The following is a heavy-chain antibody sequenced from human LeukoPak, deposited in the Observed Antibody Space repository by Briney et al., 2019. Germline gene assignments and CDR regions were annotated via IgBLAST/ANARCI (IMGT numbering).Heavy chain of an antibody. CDR2: VSGSGGST. V-gene: IGHV3-23*01. J-gene: IGHJ4*02. D-gene: IGHD3-9*01. CDR1: GLTFSSYA. Sequence: QPGGSLRLSCAASGLTFSSYAMSWVRQAPGKGLEWVSAVSGSGGSTYYADSVKGRFTISRDNSKNTLYLQMNSLRAEDTAVYYCARGGFLRYFDWLLSSFDYWGQGTLVTVSS. CDR3: ARGGFLRYFDWLLSSFDY.